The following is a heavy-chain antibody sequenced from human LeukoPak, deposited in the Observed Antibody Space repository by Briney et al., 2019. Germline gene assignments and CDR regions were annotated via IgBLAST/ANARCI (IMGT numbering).Heavy chain of an antibody. CDR2: ISGSGGST. CDR1: GVTFSSYA. D-gene: IGHD6-19*01. CDR3: AKDRAGRTGWYYFDS. Sequence: PGGSLRLSCAASGVTFSSYAMSWVRQAPGKGLEWVSAISGSGGSTYYADSVKGRFTISRDNSKNTLYLQMNSLRAEDTAGYFCAKDRAGRTGWYYFDSWGQGTLVTVSA. V-gene: IGHV3-23*01. J-gene: IGHJ4*02.